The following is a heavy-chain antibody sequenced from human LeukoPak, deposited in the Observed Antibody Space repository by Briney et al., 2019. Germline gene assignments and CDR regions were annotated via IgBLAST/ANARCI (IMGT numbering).Heavy chain of an antibody. CDR1: GFTFSDYY. Sequence: GGSLRLSCAASGFTFSDYYMSWIRQAPGKGLEWVSAISGSGGSTYYADSVKGRFTISRDNSKNTLYLQMNSLRAEDTAVYYCALSVDTAMVSVYYFDYWGQGTLVTVSS. V-gene: IGHV3-23*01. CDR2: ISGSGGST. D-gene: IGHD5-18*01. J-gene: IGHJ4*02. CDR3: ALSVDTAMVSVYYFDY.